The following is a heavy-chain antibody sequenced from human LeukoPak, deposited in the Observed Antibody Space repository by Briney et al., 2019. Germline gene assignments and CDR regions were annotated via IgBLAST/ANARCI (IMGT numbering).Heavy chain of an antibody. Sequence: GGSLRLSCAASGFTFSSYSMNWVRQAPGKGLEWVSYISSSSSTIYYADSVRGRFTISRDNAKNSLYLQMNSLRAEDTAVYYCAIVVVVAATGANFDYWGQGTLVTVSS. V-gene: IGHV3-48*04. CDR3: AIVVVVAATGANFDY. CDR1: GFTFSSYS. D-gene: IGHD2-15*01. J-gene: IGHJ4*02. CDR2: ISSSSSTI.